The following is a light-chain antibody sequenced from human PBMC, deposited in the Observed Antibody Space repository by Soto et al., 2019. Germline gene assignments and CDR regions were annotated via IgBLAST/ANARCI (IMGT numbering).Light chain of an antibody. CDR1: SSDVGTYNY. CDR2: DVS. Sequence: QSALTQPASVSGSPGQSITISCTGTSSDVGTYNYVSWYQHHPGKAPKLMIYDVSKRPSGVPDRFSGSKSDNTASLTISGLQAEDEADYYCCSYAGRYTYVFGTGTKVTVL. CDR3: CSYAGRYTYV. J-gene: IGLJ1*01. V-gene: IGLV2-11*01.